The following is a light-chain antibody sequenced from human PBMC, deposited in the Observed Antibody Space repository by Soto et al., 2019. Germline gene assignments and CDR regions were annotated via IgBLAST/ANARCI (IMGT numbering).Light chain of an antibody. J-gene: IGKJ4*01. Sequence: EIVLTQSPATLSLSPGERATLSCRASQSVSNSLAWYQQKPGQAPRLLIYDASSRATGIPARFSGSGSGTDFTLTISSLEPEDFAVYYCQQLSNWPPLTFGGGTKVEIK. CDR2: DAS. CDR1: QSVSNS. CDR3: QQLSNWPPLT. V-gene: IGKV3-11*01.